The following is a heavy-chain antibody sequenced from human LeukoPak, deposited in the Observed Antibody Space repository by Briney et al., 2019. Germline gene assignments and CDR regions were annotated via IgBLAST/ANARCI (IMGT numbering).Heavy chain of an antibody. V-gene: IGHV3-23*01. CDR3: AKDFINILSYYFDN. D-gene: IGHD3-9*01. CDR2: SGSGGTT. Sequence: GGSLRLSCAASGFTFSSYAMTWVRQAPGKGLEWVSASGSGGTTYYADSVKGRFTISRDNSKNTLFLQMNSLRAEDTAVYYCAKDFINILSYYFDNWGQGTLVTVSP. CDR1: GFTFSSYA. J-gene: IGHJ4*02.